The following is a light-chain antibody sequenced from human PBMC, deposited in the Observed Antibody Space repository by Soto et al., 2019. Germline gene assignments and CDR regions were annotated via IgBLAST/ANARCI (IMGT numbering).Light chain of an antibody. CDR1: SSNIGSNF. CDR2: AND. J-gene: IGLJ2*01. CDR3: ATWDDSLSGLV. Sequence: QSVLTQPPSASGTPGQRVTISCSGSSSNIGSNFVYWYQHLPGTAPKLLIYANDQRPSGVPDRFSASKSGTSASLAISGLRSEDEADYYCATWDDSLSGLVFGGGTQLTVL. V-gene: IGLV1-47*01.